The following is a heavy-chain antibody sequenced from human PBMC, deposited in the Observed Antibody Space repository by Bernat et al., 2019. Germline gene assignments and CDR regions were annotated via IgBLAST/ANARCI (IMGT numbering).Heavy chain of an antibody. CDR2: IKQDGSEK. V-gene: IGHV3-7*01. D-gene: IGHD2-8*01. Sequence: EVQLVESGGGLVQPGGSLRLSCAASGFTFDIYWMSWVRQAPGKGLEWVANIKQDGSEKHYVDSVKGRFTISRDNAKNLVYLQMNSLRGEDTAVYYCARMGNTYGLYNWFDPWGQGTLVTVAS. J-gene: IGHJ5*02. CDR1: GFTFDIYW. CDR3: ARMGNTYGLYNWFDP.